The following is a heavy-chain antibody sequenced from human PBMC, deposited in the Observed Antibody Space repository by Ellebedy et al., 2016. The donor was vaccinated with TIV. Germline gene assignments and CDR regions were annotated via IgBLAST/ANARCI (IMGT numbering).Heavy chain of an antibody. CDR1: GVSXHTYG. D-gene: IGHD2-8*01. CDR3: AKERWCPSNRCPTDY. J-gene: IGHJ4*02. V-gene: IGHV3-23*01. CDR2: ISPSGDST. Sequence: PGGSLRLSCVVSGVSXHTYGXNWVLHAPGKGLEWVSTISPSGDSTDHADSVKGRFTISRDNSKNTLYLQMNSLRVEDTAVYYCAKERWCPSNRCPTDYWGQGAMVTVSS.